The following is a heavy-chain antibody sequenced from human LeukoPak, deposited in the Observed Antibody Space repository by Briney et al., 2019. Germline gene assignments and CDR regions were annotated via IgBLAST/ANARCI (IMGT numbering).Heavy chain of an antibody. CDR3: ARSPLDDSSGYYPLAFDI. J-gene: IGHJ3*02. D-gene: IGHD3-22*01. V-gene: IGHV4-61*01. CDR2: IYYSGST. Sequence: PSETLSLTCTVSGASVSSGSYYWSWIRQPPGKGLEWIGYIYYSGSTYYNPSLKSRVTISVDTSKNQFSLKLSSVTAADTAVYYCARSPLDDSSGYYPLAFDIWGQGTMVTVSS. CDR1: GASVSSGSYY.